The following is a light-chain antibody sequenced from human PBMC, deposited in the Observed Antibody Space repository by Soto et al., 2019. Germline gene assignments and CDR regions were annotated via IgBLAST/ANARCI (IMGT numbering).Light chain of an antibody. CDR3: QQYHNWPIT. V-gene: IGKV3D-15*01. CDR1: QSVSSN. CDR2: DAS. Sequence: EIVLTQSPATLSLSPGERAALSCRASQSVSSNLAWYQQKPGQAPRLLIYDASTRATGIPARFSGSGSGTDFTLTISGLQSEDFAVYSCQQYHNWPITFGQGTRLE. J-gene: IGKJ5*01.